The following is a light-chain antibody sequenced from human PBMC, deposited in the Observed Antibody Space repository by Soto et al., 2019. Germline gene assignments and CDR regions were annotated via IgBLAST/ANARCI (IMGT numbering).Light chain of an antibody. Sequence: QSVLTQPPSASGSPGQSVTISCTGTKSDIGVYDFVSWYQHHPGKAPRLIIYEVVQRPSGVPDRFSGSKSGNTASLTVFGIQAADEADSFCKSYAGSNTYVFGSGTKVTVL. CDR3: KSYAGSNTYV. CDR1: KSDIGVYDF. J-gene: IGLJ1*01. V-gene: IGLV2-8*01. CDR2: EVV.